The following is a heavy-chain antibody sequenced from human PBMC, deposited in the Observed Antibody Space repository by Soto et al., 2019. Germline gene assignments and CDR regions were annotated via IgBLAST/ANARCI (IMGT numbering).Heavy chain of an antibody. CDR3: ARDRRRSSYITRYCYGMDV. D-gene: IGHD3-3*01. Sequence: EVQLVESGGGLVKPGGSLRLSCAASGFIFSSHTMNWVRQAPGKGLEWVSSISSTSSYIYHAGAVKGRFTISRDNAKNSLYLQMNSLRAEDTAVYYCARDRRRSSYITRYCYGMDVWGQGTTVTVSS. CDR1: GFIFSSHT. J-gene: IGHJ6*02. CDR2: ISSTSSYI. V-gene: IGHV3-21*01.